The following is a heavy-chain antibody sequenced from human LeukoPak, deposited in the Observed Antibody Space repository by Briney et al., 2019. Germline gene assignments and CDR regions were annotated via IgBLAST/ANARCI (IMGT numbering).Heavy chain of an antibody. Sequence: SETLSLTCAVYGGSFCGYYWSWIRQPPGKGLEWIGEINHSGSTNYNPSLKSRVTISVDTSKNQFSLKLSSVTAADTAVYYCARGGRRGFNWFDPWGQGTLVTVSS. CDR1: GGSFCGYY. V-gene: IGHV4-34*01. CDR3: ARGGRRGFNWFDP. J-gene: IGHJ5*02. CDR2: INHSGST. D-gene: IGHD1-26*01.